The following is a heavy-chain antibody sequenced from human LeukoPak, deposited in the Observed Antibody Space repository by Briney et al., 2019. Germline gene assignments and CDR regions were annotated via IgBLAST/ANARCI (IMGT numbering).Heavy chain of an antibody. V-gene: IGHV5-51*01. CDR2: TYPGDSDT. D-gene: IGHD3-10*01. CDR3: ARHGGYYYGSGRCCAFDI. J-gene: IGHJ3*02. Sequence: GESLKISCKGSGYSFTNYWIGWVRQMPGKGLEWMGITYPGDSDTRYSPSFQGQVTISADKSISTAYLQWSSLKASDTAMYYCARHGGYYYGSGRCCAFDIWGQGTMVTVSS. CDR1: GYSFTNYW.